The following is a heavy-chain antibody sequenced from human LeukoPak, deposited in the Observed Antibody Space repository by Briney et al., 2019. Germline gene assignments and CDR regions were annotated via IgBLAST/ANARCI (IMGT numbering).Heavy chain of an antibody. Sequence: SETLSLTCTVSGYSISDGYYWGWIRQPPGKGLEWIGNVYHSGRTYDNPSLKSRVTISVDTSKNQFSLKLSSVTAADTAVYYCARDPGDPDRIAAAGIFPVAFDIWGQGTMVTVSS. CDR2: VYHSGRT. J-gene: IGHJ3*02. V-gene: IGHV4-38-2*02. D-gene: IGHD6-13*01. CDR1: GYSISDGYY. CDR3: ARDPGDPDRIAAAGIFPVAFDI.